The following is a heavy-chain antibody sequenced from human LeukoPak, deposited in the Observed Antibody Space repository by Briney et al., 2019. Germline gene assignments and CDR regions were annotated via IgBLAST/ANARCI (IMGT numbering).Heavy chain of an antibody. D-gene: IGHD4-17*01. CDR2: IRGCDETT. V-gene: IGHV3-23*01. CDR1: GFPLNNYA. Sequence: PGGSLRLSCAASGFPLNNYAMNWVRQAPGKGLEWVSSIRGCDETTYYADSAKHRYPISRDNSQNTLYLQMNSLRAEDTAVYYCARDYADYVGYFFFDYWGQGTLVTVSS. CDR3: ARDYADYVGYFFFDY. J-gene: IGHJ4*02.